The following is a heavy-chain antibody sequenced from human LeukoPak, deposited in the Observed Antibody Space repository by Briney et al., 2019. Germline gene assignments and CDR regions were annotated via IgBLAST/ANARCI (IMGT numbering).Heavy chain of an antibody. J-gene: IGHJ4*02. Sequence: PGGSLRLSCAASGFTVSSNYMSWVRQAPGKGLEWVSVIYSGGSTYYADSVKGRFTISRDNSKNTLYLQMNSLRAEDTAVYYCARLRRYGDNWAFDYWGQGTLVTVSS. D-gene: IGHD4-23*01. V-gene: IGHV3-66*04. CDR1: GFTVSSNY. CDR3: ARLRRYGDNWAFDY. CDR2: IYSGGST.